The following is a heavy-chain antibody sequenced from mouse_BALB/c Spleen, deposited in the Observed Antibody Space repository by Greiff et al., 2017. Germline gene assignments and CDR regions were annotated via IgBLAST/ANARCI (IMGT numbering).Heavy chain of an antibody. CDR2: ISSGGSYT. CDR1: GFTFSSYA. V-gene: IGHV5-9-4*01. CDR3: ARDGYYSYYAMDY. Sequence: EVMLVESGGGLVKPGGSLKLSCAASGFTFSSYAMSWVRQSPEKRLEWVAEISSGGSYTYYPDTVTGRFTISRDNAKNTLYLEMSSLRSEDTAMYYCARDGYYSYYAMDYWGQGTSVTVSS. D-gene: IGHD2-3*01. J-gene: IGHJ4*01.